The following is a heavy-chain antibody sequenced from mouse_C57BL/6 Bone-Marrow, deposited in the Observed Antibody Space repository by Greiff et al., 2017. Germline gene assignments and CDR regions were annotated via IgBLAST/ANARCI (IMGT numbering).Heavy chain of an antibody. D-gene: IGHD1-1*01. CDR3: ARWGYGSSYGYFDV. J-gene: IGHJ1*03. CDR2: IDPSDSYT. V-gene: IGHV1-69*01. CDR1: GYTFTSYW. Sequence: QVQLQQSGAELVMPGASVKLSCKASGYTFTSYWMHWVKQRPGQGLEWIGEIDPSDSYTNYNQKFKGKSTLTVDKSSSTAYMQLSSLTSEDSAVYYCARWGYGSSYGYFDVWGTGTTVTVSS.